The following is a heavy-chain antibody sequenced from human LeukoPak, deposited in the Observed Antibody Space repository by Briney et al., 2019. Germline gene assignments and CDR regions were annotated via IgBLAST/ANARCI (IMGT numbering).Heavy chain of an antibody. CDR1: GFTFSSYA. CDR3: AKGAAPAAFDY. J-gene: IGHJ4*02. V-gene: IGHV3-30-3*01. CDR2: ISYDGSNK. Sequence: GRSLRLSCAASGFTFSSYAMHWVRQAPGKGLEWVAVISYDGSNKYYADSVKGRFTISRDNSKNALYLHMNSLRAEDTAVYYCAKGAAPAAFDYWGQGTLVTVSS. D-gene: IGHD2-15*01.